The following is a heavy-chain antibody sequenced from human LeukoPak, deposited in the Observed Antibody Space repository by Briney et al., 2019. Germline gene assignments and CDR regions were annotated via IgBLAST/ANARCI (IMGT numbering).Heavy chain of an antibody. CDR3: ARDMSTTTVTGSHLSWFDP. Sequence: ASVKVSCKASGYTFTGYYMHWARQAPGQGLEWMGWINPNSGGTNYAQKSQGRVTMTRDTSISTAYMELSRLRSDDTAVYYCARDMSTTTVTGSHLSWFDPWGQGTLVTVSS. CDR1: GYTFTGYY. D-gene: IGHD4-17*01. J-gene: IGHJ5*02. V-gene: IGHV1-2*02. CDR2: INPNSGGT.